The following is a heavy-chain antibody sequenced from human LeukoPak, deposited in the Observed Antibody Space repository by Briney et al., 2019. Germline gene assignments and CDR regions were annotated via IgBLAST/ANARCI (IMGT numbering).Heavy chain of an antibody. D-gene: IGHD3-10*02. CDR1: GFTFTSYW. V-gene: IGHV3-7*03. CDR3: ARIQLFHGDFDY. CDR2: IKDGGSVK. J-gene: IGHJ4*02. Sequence: GGSLRLSCAVSGFTFTSYWMSWVRQAPGKGLEWVASIKDGGSVKYYVDSVKGRFTISRDNAKNSLHLQMDSLRAEDTAVYYCARIQLFHGDFDYWGQGTPVPVSS.